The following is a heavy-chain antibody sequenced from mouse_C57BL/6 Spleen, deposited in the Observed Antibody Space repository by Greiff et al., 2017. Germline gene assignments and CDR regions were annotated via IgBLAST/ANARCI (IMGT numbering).Heavy chain of an antibody. CDR2: IYPRSGNT. CDR1: GYTFTSYG. V-gene: IGHV1-81*01. CDR3: ALRPLYAMGY. Sequence: QVQLQQSGAELARPGASVKLSCKASGYTFTSYGISWVKQRTGQGLEWIGEIYPRSGNTYYNEKFKGKATLTVDKSSSTAYMELRSLTSEDSAVYFCALRPLYAMGYWGQGTSVTVSS. J-gene: IGHJ4*01.